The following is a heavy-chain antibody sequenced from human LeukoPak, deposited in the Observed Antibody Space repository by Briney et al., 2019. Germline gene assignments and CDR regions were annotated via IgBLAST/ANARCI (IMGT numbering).Heavy chain of an antibody. V-gene: IGHV3-30*04. CDR3: ARDRTGLYSYGYQALGY. CDR2: ISYDGSNK. J-gene: IGHJ4*02. Sequence: PGGSLRLSCAASGFTFSSYAMHWVRQAPGTGLEREAVISYDGSNKYYEDSVKGRFTISRDNSKNTLYLQMNSLRAEDTAVYYCARDRTGLYSYGYQALGYWGQGTLVTVSS. D-gene: IGHD5-18*01. CDR1: GFTFSSYA.